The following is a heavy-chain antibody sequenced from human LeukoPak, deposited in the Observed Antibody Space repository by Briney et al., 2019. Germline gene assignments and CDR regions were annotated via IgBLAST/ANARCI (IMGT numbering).Heavy chain of an antibody. Sequence: SETLSLTCTVSGDSMSSYYWSWIRQSPGRGLEWIGFIFYSGGTDYNPSLESRVTISVDTSKKQFSLKLSSVTAADTAVYYCARVPDGYSWYYFDYWGQGTLVTVSS. V-gene: IGHV4-59*12. D-gene: IGHD6-13*01. CDR1: GDSMSSYY. CDR3: ARVPDGYSWYYFDY. J-gene: IGHJ4*02. CDR2: IFYSGGT.